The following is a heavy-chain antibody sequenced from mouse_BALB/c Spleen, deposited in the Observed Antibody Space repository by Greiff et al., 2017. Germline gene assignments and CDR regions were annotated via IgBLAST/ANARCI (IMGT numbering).Heavy chain of an antibody. CDR1: GFTFSSFG. V-gene: IGHV5-17*02. J-gene: IGHJ3*01. Sequence: EVHLVESGGGLVQPGGSRKLSCAASGFTFSSFGMHWVRQAPEKGLEWVAYISSGSSTFYYKDTVKGRFTITRDNPKNTLFLQVTSLRSEDTAMYYCASDYLAWFAYWGQGTLVTVSA. CDR2: ISSGSSTF. D-gene: IGHD2-4*01. CDR3: ASDYLAWFAY.